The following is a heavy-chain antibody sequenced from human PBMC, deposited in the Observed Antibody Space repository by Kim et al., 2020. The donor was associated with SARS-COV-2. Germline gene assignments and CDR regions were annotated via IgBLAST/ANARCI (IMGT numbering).Heavy chain of an antibody. J-gene: IGHJ4*02. CDR3: ARELWFGELLSDY. CDR2: IWYDGSNK. Sequence: GGSLRLSCAASGFTFSSYGMHWVRQAPGKGLEWVAVIWYDGSNKYYADSVKGRFTISRDNSKNTLYLQMNSLRAEDTAVYYCARELWFGELLSDYWGQGTLVTVSS. D-gene: IGHD3-10*01. CDR1: GFTFSSYG. V-gene: IGHV3-33*01.